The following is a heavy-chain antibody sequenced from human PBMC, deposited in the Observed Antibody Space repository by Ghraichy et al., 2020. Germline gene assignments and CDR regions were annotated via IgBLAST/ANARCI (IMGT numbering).Heavy chain of an antibody. J-gene: IGHJ4*02. CDR3: ARLYSYGYPYFDS. D-gene: IGHD5-18*01. V-gene: IGHV4-34*01. CDR2: INHSGST. Sequence: SETLALTCAVFGGSFSGYYWTWIRQPPGKGLEWIGEINHSGSTNYNPSLKSRVTISLDTSKTQFSLKMTSVTSAEAAVYYCARLYSYGYPYFDSWGQGTLVTVSP. CDR1: GGSFSGYY.